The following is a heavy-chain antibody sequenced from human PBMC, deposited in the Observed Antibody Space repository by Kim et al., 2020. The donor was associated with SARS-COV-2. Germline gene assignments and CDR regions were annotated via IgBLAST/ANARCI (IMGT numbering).Heavy chain of an antibody. Sequence: GESLKISCKGSGYSFTSYWISWVRQMPGKGLEWMGRIDPSDSYTNYSPSFQGHVTISADKSISTAYLQWSSLKASDTAMYYCARFNMVGSGSYDFDYWGQGTLVTVSS. CDR1: GYSFTSYW. J-gene: IGHJ4*02. CDR2: IDPSDSYT. D-gene: IGHD3-10*01. V-gene: IGHV5-10-1*01. CDR3: ARFNMVGSGSYDFDY.